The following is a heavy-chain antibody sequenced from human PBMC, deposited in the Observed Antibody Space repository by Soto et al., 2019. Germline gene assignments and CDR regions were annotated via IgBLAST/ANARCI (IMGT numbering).Heavy chain of an antibody. V-gene: IGHV1-24*01. CDR1: GYTLTELS. CDR2: FDPEDGET. CDR3: ATDLLFGYSSSRYGMDV. J-gene: IGHJ6*02. Sequence: ASVKVSCTVSGYTLTELSMHWVRQAPGKGFEWMGGFDPEDGETIYAQKFQGRVTMTEDTSTDTAYMELSSLRSEDTAVYYCATDLLFGYSSSRYGMDVWGQGTTVTVSS. D-gene: IGHD6-13*01.